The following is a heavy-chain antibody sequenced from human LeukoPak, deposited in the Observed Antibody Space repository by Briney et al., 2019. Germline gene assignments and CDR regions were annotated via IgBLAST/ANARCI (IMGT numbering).Heavy chain of an antibody. J-gene: IGHJ4*02. CDR1: GFTFSSYW. D-gene: IGHD2-2*01. CDR3: AKDLLADCSSTSCYRGFHY. V-gene: IGHV3-74*01. CDR2: INSDGSST. Sequence: GGSLRLSCAASGFTFSSYWMHWVRQAPGKGLVWVSRINSDGSSTSYADSVKGRFTISRDNAKNTLYLQMNSLRAEDTAVYYCAKDLLADCSSTSCYRGFHYWGQGTVVTVSS.